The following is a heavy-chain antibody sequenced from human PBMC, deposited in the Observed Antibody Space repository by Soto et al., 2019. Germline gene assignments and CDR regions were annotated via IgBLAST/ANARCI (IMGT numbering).Heavy chain of an antibody. CDR2: IRNEPYGYTT. CDR3: ADVTWNRDYVP. Sequence: EVQLVASGGGLVQPGGSLRLSCVASGFSLSDHYMDWVRQAPGKGLEWLGLIRNEPYGYTTNYAASAKGRFTISRDDSKNSLFLQRDSLTAEDAAVYYCADVTWNRDYVPWGQGTLVTVSS. CDR1: GFSLSDHY. V-gene: IGHV3-72*01. J-gene: IGHJ4*02. D-gene: IGHD4-17*01.